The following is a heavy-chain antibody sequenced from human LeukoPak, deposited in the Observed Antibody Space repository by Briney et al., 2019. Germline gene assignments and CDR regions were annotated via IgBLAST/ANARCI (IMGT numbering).Heavy chain of an antibody. CDR2: INPNSGGT. Sequence: ASVKVSCKASGYTFTGYYMHWVRQAPGQGLEWMGRINPNSGGTNYAQKFQGRVTMTRDTSISTAYMELSRLRSDDTAVYYCARSLYPSVADTYYYYYYMDVWGKGTTVTVPS. CDR3: ARSLYPSVADTYYYYYYMDV. CDR1: GYTFTGYY. D-gene: IGHD6-19*01. V-gene: IGHV1-2*06. J-gene: IGHJ6*03.